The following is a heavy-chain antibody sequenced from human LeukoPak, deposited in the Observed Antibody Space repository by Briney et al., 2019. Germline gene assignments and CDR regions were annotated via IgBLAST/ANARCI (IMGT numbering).Heavy chain of an antibody. V-gene: IGHV1-24*01. D-gene: IGHD6-13*01. CDR1: GYTLTELS. CDR3: ATEIAAARYYYGMDV. J-gene: IGHJ6*02. Sequence: GGSVKVSCKVSGYTLTELSMHWVRQAHGKGLEWMGGFDPEDGETIYAQKFQGRVTMTEDTSTDTAYMELSSLRSEDTAVYYCATEIAAARYYYGMDVWGQGTTVTVSS. CDR2: FDPEDGET.